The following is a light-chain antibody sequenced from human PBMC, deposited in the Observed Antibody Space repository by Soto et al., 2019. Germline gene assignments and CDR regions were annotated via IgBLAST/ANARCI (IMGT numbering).Light chain of an antibody. CDR1: QTVSSDY. Sequence: IELTQSQDTLSLSPGERATLSCRASQTVSSDYLAWYQQKPGQAPRLLIYCSSTRATGITDRFIGSGSGTDFTLTITKLEPEDFGMYYCRQYGNSPWMYTFGRGTKVEIK. CDR2: CSS. CDR3: RQYGNSPWMYT. V-gene: IGKV3-20*01. J-gene: IGKJ2*01.